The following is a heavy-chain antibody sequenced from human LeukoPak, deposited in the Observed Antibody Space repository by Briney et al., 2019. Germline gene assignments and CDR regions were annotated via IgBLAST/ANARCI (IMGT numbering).Heavy chain of an antibody. D-gene: IGHD3-3*01. Sequence: GESLKISCKGSGYSFTSYWIGWVRQMPGKGLEWMGIIYPGDSDTRYSPSFQGQVTTSADKSISTAYLQWSSLKASDTAMYYCARLKCDFWSGYFLNYFDYWGQGTLVTVSS. J-gene: IGHJ4*02. CDR1: GYSFTSYW. V-gene: IGHV5-51*01. CDR3: ARLKCDFWSGYFLNYFDY. CDR2: IYPGDSDT.